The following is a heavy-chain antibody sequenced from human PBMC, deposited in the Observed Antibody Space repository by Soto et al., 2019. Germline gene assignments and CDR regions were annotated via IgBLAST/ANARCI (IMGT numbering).Heavy chain of an antibody. CDR1: GYSFTSYW. CDR3: ARHATEYGDYAPAWFVT. V-gene: IGHV5-10-1*01. D-gene: IGHD4-17*01. CDR2: IDPTDSYT. J-gene: IGHJ5*02. Sequence: GESLKISCKGSGYSFTSYWISWLRQMPVKGLEWMGSIDPTDSYTDYSPSFQGHVTISADKSITTAYLQWSSLRTSDTAIYYCARHATEYGDYAPAWFVTWGQGTMVTVSS.